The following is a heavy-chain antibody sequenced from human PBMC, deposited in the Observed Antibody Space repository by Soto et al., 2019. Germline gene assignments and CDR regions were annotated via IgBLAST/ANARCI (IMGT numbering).Heavy chain of an antibody. Sequence: PSDTLSLTCTVSGGSISNFYWSWIRQAPGKGLEWVGYVHFSGSTTYNPSLAPRLNISFDMSKSQVYLQLTSVTAAVTAVYYCARFGAAAAHDDNWGRGVLVTVSS. J-gene: IGHJ4*01. CDR3: ARFGAAAAHDDN. V-gene: IGHV4-59*01. CDR2: VHFSGST. CDR1: GGSISNFY. D-gene: IGHD6-13*01.